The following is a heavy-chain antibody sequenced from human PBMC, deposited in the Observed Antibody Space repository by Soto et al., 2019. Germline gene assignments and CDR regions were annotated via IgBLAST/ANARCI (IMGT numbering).Heavy chain of an antibody. CDR1: GFTFNNYG. CDR2: ISSRGSDK. J-gene: IGHJ3*01. CDR3: AKDQGIAASHGID. V-gene: IGHV3-30*18. Sequence: QVQLVESGGGVVQPGTSLRLSCAASGFTFNNYGMHWVRQAPGTGLEWVAAISSRGSDKYYADSVKGRLTISRDNSKNTLYLQMHSLRAEDTAVYYCAKDQGIAASHGIDWGQGTMVTVSS. D-gene: IGHD6-13*01.